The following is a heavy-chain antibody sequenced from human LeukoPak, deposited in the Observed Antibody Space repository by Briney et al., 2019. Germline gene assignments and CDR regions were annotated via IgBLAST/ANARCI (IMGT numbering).Heavy chain of an antibody. V-gene: IGHV4-38-2*02. Sequence: SETLSLTCTVSGYSFSSGYYRGWLRQPPGKGLGWIGIIYNSGSTYYNPSLKSRVTISVDTSKNQFSLQLSSVTAADTAVYYCARTSGYYLGGDYYYYYYMDVWGKGTTVTVSS. CDR2: IYNSGST. CDR1: GYSFSSGYY. CDR3: ARTSGYYLGGDYYYYYYMDV. J-gene: IGHJ6*03. D-gene: IGHD5-12*01.